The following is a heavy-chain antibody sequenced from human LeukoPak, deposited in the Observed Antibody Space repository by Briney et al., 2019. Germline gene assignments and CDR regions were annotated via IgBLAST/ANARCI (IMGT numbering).Heavy chain of an antibody. CDR1: GDSISSYY. J-gene: IGHJ6*03. Sequence: SETLSLTCTVSGDSISSYYWSWIRQPPGKGLEWIGYIYYSGSTNYNPSLRSRVTISVDTSKNQFSLNLKSVTAADTAVYYCARVPAGPPYHYMNVWGKGTTVTVSS. CDR3: ARVPAGPPYHYMNV. V-gene: IGHV4-59*01. CDR2: IYYSGST.